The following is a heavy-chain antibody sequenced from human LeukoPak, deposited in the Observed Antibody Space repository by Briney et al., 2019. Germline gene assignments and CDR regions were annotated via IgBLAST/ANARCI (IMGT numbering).Heavy chain of an antibody. CDR2: INSDGSST. CDR1: GFTFSSYW. J-gene: IGHJ4*02. V-gene: IGHV3-74*01. Sequence: PGGSLRLSCAASGFTFSSYWMHWVRQAPGKGLVWVSRINSDGSSTNYADSVKGRFTISRDNAKNSLYLQMNSLRAEDTAVYYCVKDSSWMGEYYFDYWGQGTLVTVSS. D-gene: IGHD3-16*01. CDR3: VKDSSWMGEYYFDY.